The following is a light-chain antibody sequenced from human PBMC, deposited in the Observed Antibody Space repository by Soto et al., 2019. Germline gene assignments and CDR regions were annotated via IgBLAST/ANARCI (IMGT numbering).Light chain of an antibody. CDR1: QSVGNN. V-gene: IGKV3-15*01. CDR2: GAS. CDR3: QQYNGWPIT. Sequence: EIVMTQYPGTLSVSPGERFTLSRRASQSVGNNLAWHQQKPGQAPRLLIYGASTRATGFPARFSGSGSGTEFTLTISSLQSEDFAVYYCQQYNGWPITFGQGTRLEVK. J-gene: IGKJ5*01.